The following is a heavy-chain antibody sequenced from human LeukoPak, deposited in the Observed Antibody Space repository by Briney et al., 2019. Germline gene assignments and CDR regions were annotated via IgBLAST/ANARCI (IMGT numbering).Heavy chain of an antibody. CDR1: GGSISSYY. Sequence: PSETLSLTCTVSGGSISSYYWSWIRQPAGKGLEWIGRIYTSGSTNYNPSLKSRVTMSVDTSKNQFSLRLRSVTAADTAVYFCARGRVSSSTWYSTYYYYFYMDVWGKGTTVAVSS. V-gene: IGHV4-4*07. CDR2: IYTSGST. D-gene: IGHD1-1*01. J-gene: IGHJ6*03. CDR3: ARGRVSSSTWYSTYYYYFYMDV.